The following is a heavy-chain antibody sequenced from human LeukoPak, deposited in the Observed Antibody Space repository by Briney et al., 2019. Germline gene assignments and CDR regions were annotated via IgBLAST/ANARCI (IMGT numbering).Heavy chain of an antibody. V-gene: IGHV1-2*02. Sequence: ASVKVSCKASGYTYTGYYMHWVRHAPGQGLEWMGWINPNSGGTNYAQKFQGRVTMTRDTSISTAYMELSRLRPDDTAVYYCARLPYTMVRGVDDAFDIWGQGTMVTVSS. D-gene: IGHD3-10*01. CDR1: GYTYTGYY. J-gene: IGHJ3*02. CDR3: ARLPYTMVRGVDDAFDI. CDR2: INPNSGGT.